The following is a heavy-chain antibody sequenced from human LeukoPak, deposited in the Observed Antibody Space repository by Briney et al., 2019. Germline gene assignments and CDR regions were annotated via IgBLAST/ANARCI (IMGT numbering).Heavy chain of an antibody. CDR1: GGSISSYY. J-gene: IGHJ6*02. V-gene: IGHV4-4*07. CDR3: ARDNIVVVPAARRGGYYYYYGMDV. D-gene: IGHD2-2*01. CDR2: IYTSGST. Sequence: SETLSLTCTVSGGSISSYYWSWIRQPAGKGLEWIGRIYTSGSTNYNPSLKSRVTMSVDTSKSQFSLKLSSVTAADTAVYYCARDNIVVVPAARRGGYYYYYGMDVWGQGTTVTVSS.